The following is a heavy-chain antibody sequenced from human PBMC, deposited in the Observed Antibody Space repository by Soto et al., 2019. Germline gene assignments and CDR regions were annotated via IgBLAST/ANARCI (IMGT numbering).Heavy chain of an antibody. CDR2: IYWNDDT. Sequence: GSGPTLVNPTQPLTLTCSCSGFSLNTIGMGVGWIRQPPGKALEWLVTIYWNDDTRKSPSLRSRLTVTRDTSKNQVVLTLTNVDPVDTATYYCGHSAPRFPFDYWGQGTPVTVSS. J-gene: IGHJ4*02. V-gene: IGHV2-5*01. CDR1: GFSLNTIGMG. CDR3: GHSAPRFPFDY.